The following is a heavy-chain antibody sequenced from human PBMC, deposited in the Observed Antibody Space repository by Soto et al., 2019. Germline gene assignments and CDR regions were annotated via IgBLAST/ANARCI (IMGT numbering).Heavy chain of an antibody. J-gene: IGHJ4*02. CDR3: ARAGGLLPVPNN. CDR2: IIPIFGTA. Sequence: GASVNASCKASGGTFSSYAISWVRQAPGQGLEWMGGIIPIFGTANYAQKFQGRVTITADESTSTAYMELSSLRSEDTAVYYCARAGGLLPVPNNWGQGTLVTVSS. D-gene: IGHD1-26*01. CDR1: GGTFSSYA. V-gene: IGHV1-69*13.